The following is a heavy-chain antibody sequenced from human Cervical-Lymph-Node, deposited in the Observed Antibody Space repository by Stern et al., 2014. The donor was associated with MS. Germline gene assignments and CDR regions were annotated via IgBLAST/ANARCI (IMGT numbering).Heavy chain of an antibody. CDR2: ISYSGST. J-gene: IGHJ4*02. V-gene: IGHV4-39*01. CDR1: GGSISSSSYN. Sequence: QVQLQESGPGLVKPSETLSLTCSVSGGSISSSSYNWGWIRQPPGKGLEWIGSISYSGSTYYTPSLKSRVTISVDTSKNQFSLKLSSVTAADTAVYYCARRRGWPYFDYWGQGTLVTVSS. CDR3: ARRRGWPYFDY. D-gene: IGHD1-26*01.